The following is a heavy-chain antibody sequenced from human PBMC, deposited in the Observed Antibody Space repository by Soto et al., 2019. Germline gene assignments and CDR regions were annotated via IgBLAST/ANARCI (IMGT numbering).Heavy chain of an antibody. Sequence: PSETLSLTCAVYGGSISRYFWSWIRQSPGKGLEWIGYIFYTGSTTYNPSLKSRVTISIDTSKNQFSLKLSSLTAADTAVYYCAHFSDLEWFDPWGQGTLVTVSS. J-gene: IGHJ5*02. CDR2: IFYTGST. V-gene: IGHV4-59*01. CDR1: GGSISRYF. CDR3: AHFSDLEWFDP. D-gene: IGHD2-21*01.